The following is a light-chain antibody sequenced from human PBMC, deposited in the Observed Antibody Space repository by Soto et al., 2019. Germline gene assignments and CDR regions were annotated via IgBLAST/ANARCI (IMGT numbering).Light chain of an antibody. CDR2: TAS. CDR3: LQVSSFPRT. Sequence: DIQMTQSPSSLSAVVGDRVTITCRASRGIGDRLAWFLQKPGKAPQFLIQTASNLQSGVPSRFSGSGSGTEFILSINSLQPEDIATYYCLQVSSFPRTFGQGTKVDIK. CDR1: RGIGDR. J-gene: IGKJ1*01. V-gene: IGKV1-12*01.